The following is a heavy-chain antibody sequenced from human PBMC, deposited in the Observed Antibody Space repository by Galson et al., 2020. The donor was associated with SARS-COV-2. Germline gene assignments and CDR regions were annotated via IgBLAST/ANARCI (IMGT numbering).Heavy chain of an antibody. CDR3: ARGTCSGGSCYLYNWFDP. V-gene: IGHV3-21*01. J-gene: IGHJ5*02. CDR1: GFTFSSYS. Sequence: NSGGSLRLSCAASGFTFSSYSMNWVRQAPGKGLEWVSSISSSSSYIYYADSVKGRFTISRDNAKNSLYLQMNSLRAEDTAVYYCARGTCSGGSCYLYNWFDPWGQGTLVTVSS. CDR2: ISSSSSYI. D-gene: IGHD2-15*01.